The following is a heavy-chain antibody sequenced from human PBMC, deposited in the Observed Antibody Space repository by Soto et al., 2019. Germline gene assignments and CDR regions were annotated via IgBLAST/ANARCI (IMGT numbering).Heavy chain of an antibody. CDR2: ISSSSSYI. CDR1: GFTFSSYS. Sequence: EVQLVESGGGLVKPGGPLRLSCAASGFTFSSYSMNWVRQAPGKGLEWVSSISSSSSYIYYADSVKGRFTISRDNAKNTLYLQMNSLRAEDRAVSYCARVGRRGAKVRTFVYWGQGTLVTVSS. J-gene: IGHJ4*02. CDR3: ARVGRRGAKVRTFVY. V-gene: IGHV3-21*01. D-gene: IGHD2-21*01.